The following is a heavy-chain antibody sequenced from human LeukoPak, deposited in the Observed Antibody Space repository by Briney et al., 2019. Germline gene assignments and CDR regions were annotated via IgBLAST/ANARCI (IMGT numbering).Heavy chain of an antibody. V-gene: IGHV4-39*01. Sequence: SETLSLICTVSNGSVSSTDYYWGWIRQPPGKRLEWIGNIYYSGSTYYNPSLRSRVTMSVDTSKNQFSLKMSSVTAADTAVYYCARLSKGRYFDYIFDYWGQGTLVTASS. CDR3: ARLSKGRYFDYIFDY. CDR2: IYYSGST. J-gene: IGHJ4*02. CDR1: NGSVSSTDYY. D-gene: IGHD3-9*01.